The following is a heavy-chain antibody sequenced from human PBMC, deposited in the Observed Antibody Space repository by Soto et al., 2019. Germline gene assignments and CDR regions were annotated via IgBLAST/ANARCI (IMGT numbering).Heavy chain of an antibody. CDR2: IWYDGSNK. V-gene: IGHV3-33*01. CDR3: ARERIAVAGTNYYYYGMDV. D-gene: IGHD6-19*01. CDR1: GFTFSSYG. Sequence: ESGGGVVQPGRSLRLSCAASGFTFSSYGMHWVRQAPGKGLEWVAVIWYDGSNKYYADSVKGRFTISRDNSKNTLYLQMNSLRAEDTAVYYCARERIAVAGTNYYYYGMDVWGQGTTVTVSS. J-gene: IGHJ6*02.